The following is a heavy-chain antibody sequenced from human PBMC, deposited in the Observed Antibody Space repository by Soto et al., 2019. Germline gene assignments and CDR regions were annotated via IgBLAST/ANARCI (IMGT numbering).Heavy chain of an antibody. CDR2: ISGSGGST. V-gene: IGHV3-23*01. Sequence: GGSLRLSCAASGFTFSSYAMSWVRQAPGKGLEWVSAISGSGGSTYYADSVKGRFTISRDNSKNTLYLQMNSLRAEDTAVYYCAKDSYVDTAMVRVDGMAVWGQGTSVTVSS. CDR1: GFTFSSYA. CDR3: AKDSYVDTAMVRVDGMAV. D-gene: IGHD5-18*01. J-gene: IGHJ6*02.